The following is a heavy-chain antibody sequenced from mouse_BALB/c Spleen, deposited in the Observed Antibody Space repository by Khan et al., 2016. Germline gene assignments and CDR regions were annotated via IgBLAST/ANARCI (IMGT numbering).Heavy chain of an antibody. CDR1: GYSITSDYA. D-gene: IGHD1-2*01. J-gene: IGHJ1*01. Sequence: EVQLQESGPGLVKPSHSLSLTCTATGYSITSDYAWNWIRQFPGNKLERMGYIRNNGSTTYNPYLKSRISITRDTSKNQFFLQLYSVTTEDTATXYCTRSPTATRDFDDWGAGTTVTVSS. CDR2: IRNNGST. CDR3: TRSPTATRDFDD. V-gene: IGHV3-2*02.